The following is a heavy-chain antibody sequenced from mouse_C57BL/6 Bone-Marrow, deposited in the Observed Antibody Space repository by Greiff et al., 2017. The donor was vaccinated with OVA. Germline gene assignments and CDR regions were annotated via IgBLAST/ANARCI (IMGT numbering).Heavy chain of an antibody. CDR3: ARRIYYGSSPAWFAY. J-gene: IGHJ3*01. Sequence: VQLQQSGPELVKPGASVKISCKASGYSFTGYYMNWVKQSPEKSLEWIGEINPSTGGTTYNQKFTAKATLTVDKSSSTAYMQLKSLTSEDSAVYYCARRIYYGSSPAWFAYWGQGTLVTVSA. D-gene: IGHD1-1*01. CDR2: INPSTGGT. V-gene: IGHV1-42*01. CDR1: GYSFTGYY.